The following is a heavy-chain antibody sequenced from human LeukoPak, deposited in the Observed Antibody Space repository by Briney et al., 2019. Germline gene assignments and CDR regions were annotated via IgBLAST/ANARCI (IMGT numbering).Heavy chain of an antibody. CDR1: GYSFISYW. CDR2: IDPSDSYT. Sequence: PGESLKISCKGSGYSFISYWISWVRQMPGKGLEWMGRIDPSDSYTNYSPSFQGHVTISADKSISTAYLQWSSLKASDTAMYYCARQTGSYDGMDVWGQGTTVTVSS. V-gene: IGHV5-10-1*01. CDR3: ARQTGSYDGMDV. J-gene: IGHJ6*02.